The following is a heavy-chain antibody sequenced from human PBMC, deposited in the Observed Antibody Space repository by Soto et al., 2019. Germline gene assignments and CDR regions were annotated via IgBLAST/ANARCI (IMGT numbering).Heavy chain of an antibody. J-gene: IGHJ4*02. V-gene: IGHV3-7*01. CDR1: GFTFSTYW. Sequence: EVQLVESGGGLVQPGGSLRLSCAGSGFTFSTYWMTWVRQAPGKGLEWVANIKEDGSERYYVDSVKGRFTISRDNAKNSLYLQMNSLRAEDRAVYSCVGGNGFDYWGQGPLVPVSS. D-gene: IGHD5-12*01. CDR2: IKEDGSER. CDR3: VGGNGFDY.